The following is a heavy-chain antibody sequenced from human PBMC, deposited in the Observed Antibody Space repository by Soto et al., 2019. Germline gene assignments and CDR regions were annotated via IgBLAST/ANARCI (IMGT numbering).Heavy chain of an antibody. D-gene: IGHD3-10*01. J-gene: IGHJ4*02. V-gene: IGHV1-8*01. CDR1: GNTFTRYY. Sequence: GASVKVSCKASGNTFTRYYINWVRQATGHGLEWMGWINPNSGNIGYAQKFQGRVTMTRDTAIRTAYMEVSRLRSDDTAVYYCARGRASGSYYLLDYWGQGTLVTVSS. CDR3: ARGRASGSYYLLDY. CDR2: INPNSGNI.